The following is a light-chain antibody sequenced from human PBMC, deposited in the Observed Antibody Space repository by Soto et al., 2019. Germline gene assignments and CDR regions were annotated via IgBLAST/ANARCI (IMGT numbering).Light chain of an antibody. V-gene: IGKV3-20*01. J-gene: IGKJ5*01. CDR1: QSVFSS. Sequence: EIVMTQSPATLSVSPGERATLSCRASQSVFSSLAWFQQKPGQAPRLLIYGASSRATGIPDRFSGSGSGTDFTLTISRLEPEDFAVYYCQQYGSSPITFGQGTRLEIK. CDR3: QQYGSSPIT. CDR2: GAS.